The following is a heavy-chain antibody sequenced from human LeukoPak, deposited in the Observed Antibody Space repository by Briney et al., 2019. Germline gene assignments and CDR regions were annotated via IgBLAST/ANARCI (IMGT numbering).Heavy chain of an antibody. D-gene: IGHD2-21*01. CDR1: GYTFTSYD. CDR2: MNPNSGNT. CDR3: ARGEAYCGGDCYSDWFDP. V-gene: IGHV1-8*03. Sequence: GASVKVSCKASGYTFTSYDINWVRQATGQGLEWMGWMNPNSGNTGYAQKFQGRVTITRNTSISTAYMELSSLRSEDTAVYYCARGEAYCGGDCYSDWFDPWGQGTLVTVSS. J-gene: IGHJ5*02.